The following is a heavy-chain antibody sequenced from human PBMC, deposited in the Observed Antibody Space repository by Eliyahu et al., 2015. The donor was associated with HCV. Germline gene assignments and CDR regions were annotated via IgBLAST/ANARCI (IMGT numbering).Heavy chain of an antibody. CDR3: ARDLRFIRYGMDV. D-gene: IGHD3-16*01. CDR2: VSNDGKNT. J-gene: IGHJ6*02. Sequence: EVQLVESGGGIVQPGGSXRLSCXASXFXFKTYWXHWVRQVPGKGLVWVSHVSNDGKNTTYADSVKGRFTISRDNAKNTLYLQMDSLRAEDTAVYYCARDLRFIRYGMDVWGQGTTVSVSS. V-gene: IGHV3-74*03. CDR1: XFXFKTYW.